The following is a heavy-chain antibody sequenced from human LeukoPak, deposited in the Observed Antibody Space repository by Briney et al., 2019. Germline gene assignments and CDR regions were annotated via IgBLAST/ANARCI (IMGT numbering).Heavy chain of an antibody. D-gene: IGHD4-11*01. CDR1: GYGFTSYW. CDR3: ARHAATVTGNWFDP. J-gene: IGHJ5*02. V-gene: IGHV5-51*01. CDR2: IYPGDADT. Sequence: GAALKISSKGSGYGFTSYWIGWVRPMPGKGLEWMGIIYPGDADTRYSPSFQGQVTISADKSISTAYLQWSSLKASDTAMYYCARHAATVTGNWFDPWGQGTLVTVSS.